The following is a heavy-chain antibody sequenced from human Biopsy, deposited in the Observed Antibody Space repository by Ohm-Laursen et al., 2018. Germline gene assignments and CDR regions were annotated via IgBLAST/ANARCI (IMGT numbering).Heavy chain of an antibody. CDR3: ASRPNCGGDCSSGFDY. Sequence: SVKVSCKASGFAFNRSAMQWVRQARGQRLEWIGWIVVGGGNTNYAQKFQERVTITRDMSTSTAYMELSSLRSEDTAVYYCASRPNCGGDCSSGFDYWGQGTLVTVSS. V-gene: IGHV1-58*02. CDR2: IVVGGGNT. CDR1: GFAFNRSA. J-gene: IGHJ4*02. D-gene: IGHD2-21*02.